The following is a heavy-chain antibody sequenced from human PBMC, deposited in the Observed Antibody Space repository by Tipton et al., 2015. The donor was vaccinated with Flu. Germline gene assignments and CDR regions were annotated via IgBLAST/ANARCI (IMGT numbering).Heavy chain of an antibody. CDR3: ARDLRLDYFDY. CDR1: GGSISSSSYY. V-gene: IGHV4-39*07. D-gene: IGHD5/OR15-5a*01. J-gene: IGHJ4*02. Sequence: LRLSCTVSGGSISSSSYYWGWIRQPPGKGLEWIGSIYYSGSTYYNPSLKSRVTISVDTSKNQFSLKLSSVTAADTAVYYCARDLRLDYFDYWGQGTLVTGSS. CDR2: IYYSGST.